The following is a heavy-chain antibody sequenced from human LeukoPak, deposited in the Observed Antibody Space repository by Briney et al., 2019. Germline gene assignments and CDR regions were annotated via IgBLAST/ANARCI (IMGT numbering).Heavy chain of an antibody. V-gene: IGHV4-34*01. D-gene: IGHD4-17*01. CDR3: ARGTMTTVTYYFDY. CDR2: INHSGST. CDR1: GGSFSGYY. J-gene: IGHJ4*02. Sequence: SETLSLTCAVYGGSFSGYYWSWIRQPPGKGLEWIGEINHSGSTNYNPSLKSRVTISVDTSKNQFSLKLSSVTAADTAVYCCARGTMTTVTYYFDYWGQGTLVTVSS.